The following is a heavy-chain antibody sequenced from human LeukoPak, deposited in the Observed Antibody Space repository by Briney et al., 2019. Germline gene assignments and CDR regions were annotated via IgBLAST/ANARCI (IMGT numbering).Heavy chain of an antibody. D-gene: IGHD3-10*01. CDR3: ARDRGHYNSGSILDY. CDR2: TWYVGNKR. Sequence: PGGSLRLSCAASGFIFNSYGMHWVRQAPGKGLEWVAVTWYVGNKRYHAESVKGRFTISRDNSRNTLYLQMNSLRVEDTAVYYCARDRGHYNSGSILDYWGQGTQVTVSS. J-gene: IGHJ4*02. CDR1: GFIFNSYG. V-gene: IGHV3-33*01.